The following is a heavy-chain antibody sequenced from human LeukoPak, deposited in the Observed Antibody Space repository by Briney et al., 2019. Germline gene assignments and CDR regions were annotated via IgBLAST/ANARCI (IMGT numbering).Heavy chain of an antibody. J-gene: IGHJ6*02. CDR3: ARCSAGGWTVEYFYYSMDV. CDR1: GFKFSTYG. Sequence: LSGGSLRLSCAASGFKFSTYGMHWVRQAPGKGLEWVALIYYDGSYKYSSDSVKGRFTISRDNSKNTLYLQMNGLRPEDTAVYFCARCSAGGWTVEYFYYSMDVWGQGTTVTVSS. D-gene: IGHD6-19*01. CDR2: IYYDGSYK. V-gene: IGHV3-33*01.